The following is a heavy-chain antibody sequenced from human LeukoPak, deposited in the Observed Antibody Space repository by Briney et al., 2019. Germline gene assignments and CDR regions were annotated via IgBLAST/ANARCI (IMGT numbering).Heavy chain of an antibody. CDR2: IYYSGST. D-gene: IGHD1-14*01. V-gene: IGHV4-31*03. CDR1: GGSISSGGYY. Sequence: SETLSLTCTVSGGSISSGGYYWSWIRQHPGKGLEWIGYIYYSGSTYYNPSLKSRATISVDTSKNQFSLKLSSVTAADTAVYYCARAEEPYNWFDPWGQGTLVTVSS. J-gene: IGHJ5*02. CDR3: ARAEEPYNWFDP.